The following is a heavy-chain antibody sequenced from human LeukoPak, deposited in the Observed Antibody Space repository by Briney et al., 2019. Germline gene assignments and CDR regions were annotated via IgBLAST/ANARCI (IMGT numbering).Heavy chain of an antibody. CDR1: GFIFDDYA. J-gene: IGHJ4*02. Sequence: PGGSLRLSCAASGFIFDDYAMHWVRQTPGKGLEWVSGISWNSGNIGYADSVKGRFTISRDSAKNSLYLQMNSLRAEDTALYYCAKAKKGAGGATMGGPFDYWGQGTLVTVSS. V-gene: IGHV3-9*01. D-gene: IGHD1-26*01. CDR3: AKAKKGAGGATMGGPFDY. CDR2: ISWNSGNI.